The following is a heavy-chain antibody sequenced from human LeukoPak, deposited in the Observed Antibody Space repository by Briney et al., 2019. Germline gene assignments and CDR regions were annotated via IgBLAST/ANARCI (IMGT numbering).Heavy chain of an antibody. D-gene: IGHD3-9*01. CDR1: GFTFSSYG. CDR3: ANFVDWLLSHDY. CDR2: IRYDGSNK. V-gene: IGHV3-30*02. Sequence: GGSLRLSCAASGFTFSSYGMHWVRQAPGKGLEWVAFIRYDGSNKYYADSVKGRFTISRDNSKNTLYLQMNSLRAEDTAVYYCANFVDWLLSHDYWGQGTLVTVSS. J-gene: IGHJ4*02.